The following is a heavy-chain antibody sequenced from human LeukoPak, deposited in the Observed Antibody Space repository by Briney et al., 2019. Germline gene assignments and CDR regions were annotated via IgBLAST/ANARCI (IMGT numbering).Heavy chain of an antibody. J-gene: IGHJ4*02. V-gene: IGHV3-30*02. Sequence: PGGSLRLSCAASGFTFSSYGTHWVRHAPAKGLEWVAFIRYDGSNKYYADSVKGRFTISRDNSKNTLYLQMNSLRAEDTAVYYCAKDSLTYCSSTSCYMGGPDYWGQGTLVTVSS. CDR1: GFTFSSYG. CDR3: AKDSLTYCSSTSCYMGGPDY. CDR2: IRYDGSNK. D-gene: IGHD2-2*02.